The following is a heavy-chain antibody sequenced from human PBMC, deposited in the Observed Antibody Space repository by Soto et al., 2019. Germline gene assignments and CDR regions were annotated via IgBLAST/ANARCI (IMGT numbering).Heavy chain of an antibody. Sequence: QVQLVQSGAELKKPGASVKVSCKASGYTFSNYDMNWVRQATGQGPEWIGWVNPNNGDTGYAQKFQGRVTLTTDISTTTAYMGLTSLRSEDTAIYSCAKVSRKGSAIDFDYWGQGTLITVSS. CDR3: AKVSRKGSAIDFDY. D-gene: IGHD3-10*01. CDR1: GYTFSNYD. J-gene: IGHJ4*02. V-gene: IGHV1-8*01. CDR2: VNPNNGDT.